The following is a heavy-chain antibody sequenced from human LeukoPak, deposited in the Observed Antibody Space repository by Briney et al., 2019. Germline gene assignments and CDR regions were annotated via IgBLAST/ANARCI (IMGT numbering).Heavy chain of an antibody. V-gene: IGHV3-23*01. Sequence: GGSLRLSCAASGFTFSSYAMSWVRQAPGKGLEWVSAIIGSGGSTYYADSVKGRFTIPRDNSKNTLYLQMNSLRAEDTAVYYCAKRSSTSKDNWFDPWGEGSMVTVSS. J-gene: IGHJ5*02. D-gene: IGHD2-2*01. CDR3: AKRSSTSKDNWFDP. CDR2: IIGSGGST. CDR1: GFTFSSYA.